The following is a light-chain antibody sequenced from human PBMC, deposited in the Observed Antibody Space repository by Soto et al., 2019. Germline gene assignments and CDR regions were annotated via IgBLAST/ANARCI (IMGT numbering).Light chain of an antibody. V-gene: IGKV1-39*01. Sequence: DIQMTQSPSSLSASVGDRVTITCRASQSISSYLNWYQQKPGKAPKRLIYGASSLQSGVPSRFSGSGSGTDFTLTISSLQPEDFATYYCQHSYSTPRTFGQGTKVEIK. CDR3: QHSYSTPRT. J-gene: IGKJ1*01. CDR2: GAS. CDR1: QSISSY.